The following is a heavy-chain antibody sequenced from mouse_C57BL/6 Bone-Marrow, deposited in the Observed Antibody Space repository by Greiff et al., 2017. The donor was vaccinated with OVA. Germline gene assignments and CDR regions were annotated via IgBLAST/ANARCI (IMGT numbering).Heavy chain of an antibody. CDR2: IHPNSGST. D-gene: IGHD2-12*01. J-gene: IGHJ1*03. V-gene: IGHV1-64*01. CDR3: SMEDVAEFVNKYDDWYFDD. Sequence: VQLQQPGAELVKPGASVKLSCKASGYTFTSYWMHWVKQRPGQGLEWIGMIHPNSGSTNYNEKFKSKATLTVDKSSSTAYMQLSSLTSEDSASCICSMEDVAEFVNKYDDWYFDDWGKGTTVTVSS. CDR1: GYTFTSYW.